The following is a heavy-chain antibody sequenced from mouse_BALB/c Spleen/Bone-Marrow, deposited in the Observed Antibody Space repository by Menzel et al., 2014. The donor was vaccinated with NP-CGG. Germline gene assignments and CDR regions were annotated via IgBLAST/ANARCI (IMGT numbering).Heavy chain of an antibody. V-gene: IGHV5-6-3*01. CDR2: INSNGGST. CDR3: ARDPLYYYA. Sequence: EVKLMESGGGLVQPGGSLKLSCAASGFTFSSYGMSWVRQTPDKRLELVATINSNGGSTYYPDSVKGRFTIFRDNAKNTLYLQMSSLKSEDTAMYYCARDPLYYYAWGQGTLVTVSA. CDR1: GFTFSSYG. J-gene: IGHJ3*01. D-gene: IGHD1-1*01.